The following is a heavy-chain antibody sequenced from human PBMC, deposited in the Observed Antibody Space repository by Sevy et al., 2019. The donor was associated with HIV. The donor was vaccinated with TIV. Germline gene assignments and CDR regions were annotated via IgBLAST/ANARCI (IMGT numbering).Heavy chain of an antibody. J-gene: IGHJ4*02. CDR1: EFNFISYA. V-gene: IGHV3-23*01. D-gene: IGHD6-19*01. CDR3: AKEELSGFY. CDR2: ISGSGGST. Sequence: GGSLRLSCAASEFNFISYAMSWVRQAPGKGLEWVSSISGSGGSTYYADSVKGRFTVSRDNSKNMLYLQMNSLRAEDTAVYYCAKEELSGFYWGQGTLVTVSS.